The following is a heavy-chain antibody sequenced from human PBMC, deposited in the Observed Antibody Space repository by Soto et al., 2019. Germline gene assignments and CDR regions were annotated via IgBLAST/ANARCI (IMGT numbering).Heavy chain of an antibody. D-gene: IGHD2-2*01. CDR1: HYTFITYG. J-gene: IGHJ4*02. CDR3: ARDTSFYFDY. Sequence: ASVKVSCEASHYTFITYGITWVRQAPGQGLEWVGWITPYNGNTNYGQNFQGRVTMTADTSTSTAYMELGSLTTDDTAVYYCARDTSFYFDYWGQGTRVTVSS. CDR2: ITPYNGNT. V-gene: IGHV1-18*01.